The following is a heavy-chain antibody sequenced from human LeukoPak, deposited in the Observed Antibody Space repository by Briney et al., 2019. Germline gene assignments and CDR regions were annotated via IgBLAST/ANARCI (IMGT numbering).Heavy chain of an antibody. Sequence: PGGSLRLSCEASGFTFSNSYMSWVRQAPGKGLEWVAIINPDGSQGSYVDSVKGRFAISRDNALNPLFLQMNSLSAEDTAVYYCASRINMVRGASIDYWGQGTLVTVSS. J-gene: IGHJ4*02. CDR2: INPDGSQG. CDR3: ASRINMVRGASIDY. CDR1: GFTFSNSY. D-gene: IGHD3-10*01. V-gene: IGHV3-7*03.